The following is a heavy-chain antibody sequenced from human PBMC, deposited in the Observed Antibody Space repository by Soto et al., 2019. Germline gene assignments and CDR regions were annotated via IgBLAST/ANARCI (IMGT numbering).Heavy chain of an antibody. CDR1: GQSINSNYF. Sequence: SETLSLTCTVTGQSINSNYFWGWVRQPPGKGLEWIGVDYYGATPYYNPSLKSRVAISLDTSKNQFSLRLTSVTAADTAVYYCARDGSVGTGWFDPWGQGMLVTVSS. CDR3: ARDGSVGTGWFDP. V-gene: IGHV4-38-2*02. CDR2: DYYGATP. J-gene: IGHJ5*02. D-gene: IGHD1-26*01.